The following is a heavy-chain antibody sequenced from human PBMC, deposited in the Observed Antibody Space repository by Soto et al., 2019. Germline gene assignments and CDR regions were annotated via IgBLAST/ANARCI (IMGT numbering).Heavy chain of an antibody. CDR3: ARGPATAPDAY. CDR1: GYIFTSYY. Sequence: QVQLAQSGTEVKKPGASVKVSCKTSGYIFTSYYIHWVRQAPGQGLEWMGIINPSGGTTTYAQKFQGRVTMTRATSTSTVYMELSSLRSEDTAVYYCARGPATAPDAYWGLGTLVTVSS. V-gene: IGHV1-46*01. J-gene: IGHJ4*02. CDR2: INPSGGTT. D-gene: IGHD2-2*01.